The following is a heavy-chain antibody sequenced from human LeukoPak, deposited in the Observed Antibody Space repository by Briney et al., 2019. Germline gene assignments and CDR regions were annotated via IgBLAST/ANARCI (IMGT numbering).Heavy chain of an antibody. CDR3: ARDGSVGSYYYYMDV. CDR1: GGSISSSSYY. D-gene: IGHD1-26*01. J-gene: IGHJ6*03. CDR2: IYYSGST. V-gene: IGHV4-39*07. Sequence: SETLSLTCTVSGGSISSSSYYWGWIRQPPGKGLEWIGSIYYSGSTNYNPSLKSRVTISVDTSKNQFSLKLSSVTAADTAVYYCARDGSVGSYYYYMDVWGKGTTVTVSS.